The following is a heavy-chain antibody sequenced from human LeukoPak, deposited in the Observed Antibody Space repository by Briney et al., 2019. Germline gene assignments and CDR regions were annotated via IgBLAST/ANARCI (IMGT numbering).Heavy chain of an antibody. CDR3: ARVRFGELLYYYYYYMDV. V-gene: IGHV1-18*01. Sequence: GASVKVSCKASGYTFTSYGISWVRQAPGQGLEWMGWISAYNGNTNYAQKLQGRVTMTTDTSTSTAYMELRSLRSDDTAVYYCARVRFGELLYYYYYYMDVWGKGTTVTISS. CDR1: GYTFTSYG. J-gene: IGHJ6*03. CDR2: ISAYNGNT. D-gene: IGHD3-10*01.